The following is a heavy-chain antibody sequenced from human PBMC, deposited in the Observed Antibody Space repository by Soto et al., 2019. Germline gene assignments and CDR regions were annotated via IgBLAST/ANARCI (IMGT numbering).Heavy chain of an antibody. V-gene: IGHV2-5*02. CDR1: GFSLSTSGVG. D-gene: IGHD1-7*01. J-gene: IGHJ4*02. CDR3: AHGRISGTILAFDS. Sequence: QITLKESCPTLVKPTQTLTLTCTFSGFSLSTSGVGVGWIRQSPGKALEWLALIYWDDEKRHSPSLRSRLTITKDTSKNQVVLTMTNMDLVDTATYYCAHGRISGTILAFDSWGQGTLVTVSS. CDR2: IYWDDEK.